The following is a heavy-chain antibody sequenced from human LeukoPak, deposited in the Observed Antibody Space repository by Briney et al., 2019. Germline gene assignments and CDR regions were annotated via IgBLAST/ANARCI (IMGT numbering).Heavy chain of an antibody. V-gene: IGHV4-34*01. CDR3: ARSYYDILTGYSDFDY. CDR1: GGSFSGYY. CDR2: INHSGST. D-gene: IGHD3-9*01. J-gene: IGHJ4*02. Sequence: SETLSLTCAVYGGSFSGYYWSWIRQPPGKGLEWIGEINHSGSTNYNPSLKSRVTISVDTSKNQFSLKLSSVTAADTAVYYCARSYYDILTGYSDFDYWGQGTLVTVSS.